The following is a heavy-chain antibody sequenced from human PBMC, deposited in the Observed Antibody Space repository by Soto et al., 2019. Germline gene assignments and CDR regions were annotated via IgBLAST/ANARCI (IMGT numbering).Heavy chain of an antibody. CDR3: ARHRGPMVRGVIINWFDP. Sequence: SETLSLTCTVSGGSISSCRYYWGWIRPPPGKGLAWIGSIYYSGSTYYNPSLKSRVTISVDTSKNQFSLKLSSVTAADTAVYYCARHRGPMVRGVIINWFDPWGQGTLVTVSS. V-gene: IGHV4-39*01. CDR1: GGSISSCRYY. CDR2: IYYSGST. D-gene: IGHD3-10*01. J-gene: IGHJ5*02.